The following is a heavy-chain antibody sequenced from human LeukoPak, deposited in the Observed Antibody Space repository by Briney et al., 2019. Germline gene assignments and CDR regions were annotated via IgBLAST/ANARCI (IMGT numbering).Heavy chain of an antibody. CDR3: AGGRDSRGYQFMGFDS. J-gene: IGHJ4*02. CDR2: VYYSGST. D-gene: IGHD3-22*01. Sequence: SETLSLTCTVSGGSISSSSSYWGWIRQPPGKGLEWIGSVYYSGSTYSNPSLKSRVTISVDTSKNQFSLKLSSVTAADTAVYYCAGGRDSRGYQFMGFDSWGQGTLVTVSS. V-gene: IGHV4-39*07. CDR1: GGSISSSSSY.